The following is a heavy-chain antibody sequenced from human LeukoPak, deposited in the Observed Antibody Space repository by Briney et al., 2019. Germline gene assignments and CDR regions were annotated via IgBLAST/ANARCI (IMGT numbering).Heavy chain of an antibody. CDR2: ISWDGGIT. J-gene: IGHJ4*02. V-gene: IGHV3-43*01. CDR1: GFTFHHYS. Sequence: TGGSLRLSCAAPGFTFHHYSMHWVRQPPGKGLEWVSLISWDGGITYYADSVRGRFTISRDNSKNSLSLEMNSLRTEDTALYYCAKDSNTGGYSFGSWGQGTLVTVTS. CDR3: AKDSNTGGYSFGS. D-gene: IGHD5-12*01.